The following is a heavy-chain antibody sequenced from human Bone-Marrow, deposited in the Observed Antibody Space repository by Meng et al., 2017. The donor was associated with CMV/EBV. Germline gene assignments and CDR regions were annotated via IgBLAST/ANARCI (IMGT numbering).Heavy chain of an antibody. D-gene: IGHD6-13*01. Sequence: SVKVSCKASGGTFSSYAISWVRQAPGQGLEWMGGIIPILGIANYAQKFQGRVTITADKSTSTAYMELSSLRSEDMAVYYCARGAAAGRHCIDPWGQGTLVTVSS. V-gene: IGHV1-69*10. CDR3: ARGAAAGRHCIDP. CDR2: IIPILGIA. CDR1: GGTFSSYA. J-gene: IGHJ5*02.